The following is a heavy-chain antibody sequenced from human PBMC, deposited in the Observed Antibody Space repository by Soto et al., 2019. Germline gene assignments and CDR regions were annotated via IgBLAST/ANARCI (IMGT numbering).Heavy chain of an antibody. V-gene: IGHV3-21*01. CDR3: ASGAYYYDSSGYYYY. CDR1: GFTFSSYS. J-gene: IGHJ4*02. Sequence: GGSLRLSCAASGFTFSSYSMNWVRQAPGKGLEWVSSISSSSSYIYYADSVKGRFTISRDNAKNSLCLQMNSLRAEDTAVYYCASGAYYYDSSGYYYYWGQGTLVTVSS. CDR2: ISSSSSYI. D-gene: IGHD3-22*01.